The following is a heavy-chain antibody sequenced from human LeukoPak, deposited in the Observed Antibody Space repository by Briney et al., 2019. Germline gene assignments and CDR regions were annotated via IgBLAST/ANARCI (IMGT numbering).Heavy chain of an antibody. V-gene: IGHV4-59*01. D-gene: IGHD6-13*01. CDR1: GGSISSYY. J-gene: IGHJ6*03. CDR3: ARSPLYGSSGTLYYYYYYMDV. Sequence: SETLSLTCTVSGGSISSYYWSWIRQPPGKGLEWIGYIYYSGSTNYNPSLKSRVTISVDTSKNQFSLKLSSVTAADTAVYYCARSPLYGSSGTLYYYYYYMDVWGKGTTVTISS. CDR2: IYYSGST.